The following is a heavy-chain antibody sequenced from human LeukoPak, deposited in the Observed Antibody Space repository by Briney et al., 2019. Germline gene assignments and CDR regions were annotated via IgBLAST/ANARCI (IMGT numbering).Heavy chain of an antibody. Sequence: SETLSLTCTVSGGSISSYYWSWIRQSPGKGLECIGYIHYTGCTNYNPSLKSRVTISVETSKNQFSLKLKSVIAADTAVYYCARGGYYGSGNDFRFDPWGQGTLVTVSS. CDR1: GGSISSYY. J-gene: IGHJ5*02. D-gene: IGHD3-10*01. CDR2: IHYTGCT. CDR3: ARGGYYGSGNDFRFDP. V-gene: IGHV4-59*01.